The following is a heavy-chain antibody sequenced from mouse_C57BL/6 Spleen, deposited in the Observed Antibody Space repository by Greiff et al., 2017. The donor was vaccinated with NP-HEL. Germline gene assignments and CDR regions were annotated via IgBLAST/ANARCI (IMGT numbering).Heavy chain of an antibody. CDR2: IDPSDSYT. CDR1: GYTFTSYW. D-gene: IGHD1-1*01. CDR3: ARKEDYYGSSPAWFAY. J-gene: IGHJ3*01. Sequence: QVQLQQPGAELVKPGASVKLSCKASGYTFTSYWMQWVKQRPGQGLEWIGEIDPSDSYTNYNQKFKGKATLTVDTSSSPAYMQLSSLTSEDSAVYYCARKEDYYGSSPAWFAYWGQGTLVTVSA. V-gene: IGHV1-50*01.